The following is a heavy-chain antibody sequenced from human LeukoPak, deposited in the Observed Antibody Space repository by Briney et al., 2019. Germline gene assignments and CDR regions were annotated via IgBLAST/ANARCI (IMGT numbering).Heavy chain of an antibody. CDR1: GGSISSGGYS. V-gene: IGHV4-30-2*01. CDR3: AIFPIDCSSTSCKGSGY. D-gene: IGHD2-2*01. J-gene: IGHJ4*02. CDR2: IYHSGST. Sequence: KPSETLSLTCAVSGGSISSGGYSWSWIRQPPGKGLEWIGYIYHSGSTYYNPSLKSRVTISVDRSKNQFSLKLSSVTAADTAVYYCAIFPIDCSSTSCKGSGYWGQGTLVTVSS.